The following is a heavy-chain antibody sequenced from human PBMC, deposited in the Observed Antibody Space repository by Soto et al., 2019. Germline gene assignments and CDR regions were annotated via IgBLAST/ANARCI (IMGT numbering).Heavy chain of an antibody. CDR2: IRGYDGKT. CDR3: ARDLGGGSASFFDY. J-gene: IGHJ4*02. Sequence: QVHLVQSGAEVKKPGASVKVSCKTSGYDFINHAISWLRQAPGQGPEWMGGIRGYDGKTNYAQRLQGRVTMTRDTSTPTAYMELRSLRSDDTAIYYCARDLGGGSASFFDYWGQGTLVTVSS. D-gene: IGHD3-16*01. CDR1: GYDFINHA. V-gene: IGHV1-18*01.